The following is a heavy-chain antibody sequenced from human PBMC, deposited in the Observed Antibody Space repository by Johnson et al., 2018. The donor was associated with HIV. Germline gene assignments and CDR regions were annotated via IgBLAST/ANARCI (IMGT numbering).Heavy chain of an antibody. CDR1: GFTVSSNY. J-gene: IGHJ3*02. CDR3: VRRFYDSSAFDI. Sequence: EMQLVESGGGLVQPGRSLRLSCAASGFTVSSNYMSWVRQAPGKGLEWVSVIYSGGSTYYADSVKGRFTISRDNSKNTLFLQMNSLRAEDTAVYYCVRRFYDSSAFDIWGQGTMVTVSS. CDR2: IYSGGST. V-gene: IGHV3-66*02. D-gene: IGHD3-22*01.